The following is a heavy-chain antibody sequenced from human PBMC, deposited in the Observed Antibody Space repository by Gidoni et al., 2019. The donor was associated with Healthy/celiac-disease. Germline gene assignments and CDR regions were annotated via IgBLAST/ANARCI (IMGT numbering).Heavy chain of an antibody. CDR1: GYTFTRYG. J-gene: IGHJ6*02. Sequence: QVQLVQSGAAVKKPGASVKVSCQASGYTFTRYGISWVRQAPGQGLEWMGWISAYNGNTNYAQKRQGRVTMTTDTSTSTAYMELRSLRSDDTAVYYCASAAYYYGSGSYDPYYYYGMDVWGQGTTVTVSS. CDR3: ASAAYYYGSGSYDPYYYYGMDV. CDR2: ISAYNGNT. V-gene: IGHV1-18*01. D-gene: IGHD3-10*01.